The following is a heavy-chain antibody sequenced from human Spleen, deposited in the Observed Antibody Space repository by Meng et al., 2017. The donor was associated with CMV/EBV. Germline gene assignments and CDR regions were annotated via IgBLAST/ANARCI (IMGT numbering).Heavy chain of an antibody. CDR2: ISFDGTKK. J-gene: IGHJ4*02. D-gene: IGHD3-10*01. CDR3: ARDRGDLMYYFDL. CDR1: GFSFSTYA. V-gene: IGHV3-30*07. Sequence: GESLKISCVASGFSFSTYAVHWVRQAPDKGLEWVAIISFDGTKKYYADSVKGRFTVSRDSSKNMLYLQMDSLRAEDTAVYYCARDRGDLMYYFDLWGQGSLVTVSS.